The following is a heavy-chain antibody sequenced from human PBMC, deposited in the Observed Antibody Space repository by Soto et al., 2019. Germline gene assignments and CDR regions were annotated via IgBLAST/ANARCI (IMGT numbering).Heavy chain of an antibody. V-gene: IGHV5-10-1*01. CDR1: GYGFTSYW. Sequence: PGESLKISRKGSGYGFTSYWISWVRQMPGRGLEWVGRIDPSDSYTNYSPSFQGHVTISADKSISTAYLQWSSLKASDTAMYYCAGDIPNCSSTRCHSIYYYYGLDVWGQGTTVTVSS. CDR2: IDPSDSYT. D-gene: IGHD2-2*01. J-gene: IGHJ6*02. CDR3: AGDIPNCSSTRCHSIYYYYGLDV.